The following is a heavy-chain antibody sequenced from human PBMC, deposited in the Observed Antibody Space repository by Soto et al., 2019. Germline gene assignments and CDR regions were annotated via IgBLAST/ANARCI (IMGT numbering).Heavy chain of an antibody. CDR1: GFSFSNYG. D-gene: IGHD4-17*01. V-gene: IGHV3-30*18. CDR2: ISYDGSNK. CDR3: GKDYFGMTTLHFYGMDV. J-gene: IGHJ6*02. Sequence: QVQLVESGGGVVQPGRSLRLSCAASGFSFSNYGIHWVRQAPGKGLEWVAVISYDGSNKYYADSVRGRFTISRDNARNTLYLDMNSLRAEDTATYYCGKDYFGMTTLHFYGMDVWGQGTTVTVSS.